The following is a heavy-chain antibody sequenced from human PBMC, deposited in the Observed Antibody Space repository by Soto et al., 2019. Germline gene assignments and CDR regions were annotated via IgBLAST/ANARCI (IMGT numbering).Heavy chain of an antibody. D-gene: IGHD3-3*01. V-gene: IGHV4-59*08. Sequence: SETLSLTCTVSGGSISSYYWSWIRQPPGKGLEWIGYIYYSGSTNYNPSLKSRVTISVDTSKNQFSLKLSSVTAADTAVYYCARSAAALWSGLNAFDIWGQGTMVTVSS. CDR3: ARSAAALWSGLNAFDI. CDR1: GGSISSYY. J-gene: IGHJ3*02. CDR2: IYYSGST.